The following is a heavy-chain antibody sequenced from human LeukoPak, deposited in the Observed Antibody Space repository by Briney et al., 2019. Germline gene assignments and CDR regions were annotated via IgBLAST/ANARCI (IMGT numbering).Heavy chain of an antibody. D-gene: IGHD6-6*01. V-gene: IGHV1-46*01. J-gene: IGHJ4*02. Sequence: ASVNVSCTASGYTFTIYQMHWVRQAPGQGLEWMGIINPSGGSTIYAQKFQGRVTMTRDTSTSTVSMELSSLRYEDTAIYYCASRVSFSFDYWGQGTLVTVSS. CDR1: GYTFTIYQ. CDR2: INPSGGST. CDR3: ASRVSFSFDY.